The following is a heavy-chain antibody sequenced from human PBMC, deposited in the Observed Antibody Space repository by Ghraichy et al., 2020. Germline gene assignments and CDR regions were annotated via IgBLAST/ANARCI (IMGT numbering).Heavy chain of an antibody. Sequence: GSLRLSCAASGFRFSNYGMHWVRQAPGKGLEWVALIWYNGGNKYYADSVKGRFSISRDNSKNTLYLEMNSLRAEDTAVYYCARADYYDSSGYYSRLLDYWGQGTLVTFSS. J-gene: IGHJ4*02. CDR2: IWYNGGNK. V-gene: IGHV3-33*01. CDR1: GFRFSNYG. D-gene: IGHD3-22*01. CDR3: ARADYYDSSGYYSRLLDY.